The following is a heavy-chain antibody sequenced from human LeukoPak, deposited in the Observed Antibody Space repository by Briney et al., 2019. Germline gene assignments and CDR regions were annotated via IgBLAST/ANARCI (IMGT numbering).Heavy chain of an antibody. D-gene: IGHD1-20*01. J-gene: IGHJ4*02. Sequence: PGGSLRLSCAASGFTFSSYGMHWVRQAPGKGLEWVAVIWSDGSNKYYADSVKGRFTISRDNSKNTLYLQMNSLRAEDTAVYYCAKEGYNWRQIDYWSQGTLVTVSS. V-gene: IGHV3-33*06. CDR3: AKEGYNWRQIDY. CDR2: IWSDGSNK. CDR1: GFTFSSYG.